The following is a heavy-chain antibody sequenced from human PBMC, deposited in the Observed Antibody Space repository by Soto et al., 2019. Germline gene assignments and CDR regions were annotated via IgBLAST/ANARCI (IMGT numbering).Heavy chain of an antibody. D-gene: IGHD6-13*01. J-gene: IGHJ6*02. CDR3: ARWGLPGIAAAGTFYYYGMDV. V-gene: IGHV4-39*01. CDR1: GGSISSSSYY. CDR2: IYYSGST. Sequence: PSETLSLTCTVSGGSISSSSYYWGWIRQPPGKGLEWIGSIYYSGSTYYNPSLKSRVTISVDTSKNQLSLKLSSVTAADTAVYYCARWGLPGIAAAGTFYYYGMDVWGQGTTVTVSS.